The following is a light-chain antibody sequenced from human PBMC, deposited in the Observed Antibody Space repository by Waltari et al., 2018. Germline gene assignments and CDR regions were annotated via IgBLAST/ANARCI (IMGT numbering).Light chain of an antibody. V-gene: IGLV7-46*01. CDR2: DTT. J-gene: IGLJ3*02. CDR1: SGHELGIRF. Sequence: TQPPSVSVSPGQTASITCSGHELGIRFVCWYQQKPGQAPRTLIYDTTRKHAWTRASLSGSLRGGKAALTLSGAQPEDEAEYSCCLFYSGTYWVFGGGTMLTVL. CDR3: CLFYSGTYWV.